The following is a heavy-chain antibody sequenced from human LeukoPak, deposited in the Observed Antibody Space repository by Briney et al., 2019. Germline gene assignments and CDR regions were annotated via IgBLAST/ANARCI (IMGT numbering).Heavy chain of an antibody. J-gene: IGHJ5*01. Sequence: GASVKVSCKASGYTFTSYGISWVRQAPGQGLEWMGWISAYNGNTNYAQKLQGRVTMTTDTSTSTAYMELRSLRSDDTAVYYCARDRVPSDLWTGHNWFDSWGEGTLVTVSS. CDR3: ARDRVPSDLWTGHNWFDS. CDR1: GYTFTSYG. D-gene: IGHD3/OR15-3a*01. V-gene: IGHV1-18*01. CDR2: ISAYNGNT.